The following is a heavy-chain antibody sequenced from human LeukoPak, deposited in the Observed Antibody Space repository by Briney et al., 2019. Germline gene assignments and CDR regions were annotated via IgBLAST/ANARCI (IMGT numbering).Heavy chain of an antibody. D-gene: IGHD2-2*01. CDR2: VYQTGNT. V-gene: IGHV4-4*02. CDR3: AKEGKHCSFLSCPIEY. Sequence: SGTLSLTCAVSGASVSSDNWWTWVRQSPAKRLEWIGEVYQTGNTNYNPSLKSRVAISLDKSKNQFSLNLTSATAADTAIYYCAKEGKHCSFLSCPIEYWGRGVLVTVSS. J-gene: IGHJ4*02. CDR1: GASVSSDNW.